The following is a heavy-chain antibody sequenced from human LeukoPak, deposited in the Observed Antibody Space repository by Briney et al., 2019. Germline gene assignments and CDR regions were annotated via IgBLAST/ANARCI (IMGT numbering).Heavy chain of an antibody. D-gene: IGHD1-26*01. CDR2: IFNDAATT. CDR3: AKGKGGTSCNYCFDY. J-gene: IGHJ4*02. Sequence: GGSLRLSCAASGFGFGASAMIWVRQAPGKGLERVSLIFNDAATTYYADSVRGRFTVSRDNSKNTLYLEMNSLRTEDTAVYYCAKGKGGTSCNYCFDYWGQGTPVSVSS. CDR1: GFGFGASA. V-gene: IGHV3-23*03.